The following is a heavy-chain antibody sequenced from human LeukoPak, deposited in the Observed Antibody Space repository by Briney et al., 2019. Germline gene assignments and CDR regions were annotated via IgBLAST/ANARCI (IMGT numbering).Heavy chain of an antibody. CDR3: AKEPLSFLDWLLLFDA. CDR1: GSTFASHA. Sequence: GGPRDPSGPAPGSTFASHAMGWVRQAQGRGRGGIWLFRGSGSKSYYADSVKGRFTISRDNSRGTVDLHMKSLRVEDTAVYFCAKEPLSFLDWLLLFDAWGQGILVTVSS. D-gene: IGHD3/OR15-3a*01. V-gene: IGHV3-23*01. J-gene: IGHJ4*02. CDR2: FRGSGSKS.